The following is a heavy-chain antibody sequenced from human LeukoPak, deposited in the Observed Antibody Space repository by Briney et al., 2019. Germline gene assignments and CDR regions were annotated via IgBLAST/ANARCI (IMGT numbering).Heavy chain of an antibody. D-gene: IGHD3-10*01. J-gene: IGHJ4*02. CDR3: ASLMARGVIWIDS. Sequence: GGSLRLSCVAAGFTFTDYFMSWVRQAPGKGLEWVASIKHNGGEKYYVDSVKGRFTISRDNAKNSLYLQMNSLRAEDTAVYYCASLMARGVIWIDSWGQGTLVTVSS. CDR1: GFTFTDYF. CDR2: IKHNGGEK. V-gene: IGHV3-7*03.